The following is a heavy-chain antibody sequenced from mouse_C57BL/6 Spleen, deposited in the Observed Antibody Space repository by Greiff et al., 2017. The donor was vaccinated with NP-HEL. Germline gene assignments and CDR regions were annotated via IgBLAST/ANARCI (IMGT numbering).Heavy chain of an antibody. J-gene: IGHJ3*01. D-gene: IGHD2-1*01. CDR1: GYAFTNYL. Sequence: QVQLQQSGAELVRPGTSVKVSCKASGYAFTNYLIEWVKQRPGQGLEWIGVINPGSGGTNYNEKFKGKATLTADKSSSTAYMQLSSLTSEDSAVYFCAVYYGNYAWFAYWGQGTLVTVSA. V-gene: IGHV1-54*01. CDR3: AVYYGNYAWFAY. CDR2: INPGSGGT.